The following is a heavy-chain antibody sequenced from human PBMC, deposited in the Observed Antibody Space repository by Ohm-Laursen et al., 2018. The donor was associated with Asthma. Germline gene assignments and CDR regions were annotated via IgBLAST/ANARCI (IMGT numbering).Heavy chain of an antibody. J-gene: IGHJ4*02. CDR2: ISGSRSNT. CDR3: AKDSDPFIVVVVSATVLDY. D-gene: IGHD2-15*01. CDR1: GFTVSPYD. Sequence: GSLRLSCAATGFTVSPYDMNWVRQAPGKGLEWVSSISGSRSNTFYSDSVKGRFTISRDNSKNTLYLQMNSLRAEDTAVYYCAKDSDPFIVVVVSATVLDYWGQGTLVTVSS. V-gene: IGHV3-21*01.